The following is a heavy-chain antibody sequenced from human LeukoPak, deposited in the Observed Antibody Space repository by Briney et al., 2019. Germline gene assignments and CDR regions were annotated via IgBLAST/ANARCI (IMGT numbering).Heavy chain of an antibody. D-gene: IGHD1-26*01. Sequence: GGSLRLSCAASGFTFSNYAMSWVRQAPGKGLEWVSSISGSGDSTYYADSVKGRFTISRDNAKKSLYLQMNSLRVEDTGVYYCASWGEGALDNWGQGTLVTVSS. CDR3: ASWGEGALDN. J-gene: IGHJ4*02. V-gene: IGHV3-23*01. CDR1: GFTFSNYA. CDR2: ISGSGDST.